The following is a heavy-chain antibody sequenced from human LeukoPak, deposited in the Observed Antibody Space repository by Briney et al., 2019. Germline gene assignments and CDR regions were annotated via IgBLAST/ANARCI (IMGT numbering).Heavy chain of an antibody. CDR1: GYSFTSYW. CDR2: IYPGDSDT. CDR3: ARLIAVAGTIYFDY. D-gene: IGHD6-19*01. V-gene: IGHV5-51*01. Sequence: GESLKVSCKGSGYSFTSYWIGWVRQMPGKGLEWMGIIYPGDSDTRYSPSFQGQVTISADKSTSTAYLQWSSLKASDTAMYYCARLIAVAGTIYFDYWGQGTLVTVSS. J-gene: IGHJ4*02.